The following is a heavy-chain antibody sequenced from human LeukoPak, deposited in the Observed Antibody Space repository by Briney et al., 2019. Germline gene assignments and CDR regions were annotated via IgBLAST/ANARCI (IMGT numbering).Heavy chain of an antibody. Sequence: SVKVSXKASGGTFSSYAISWVRQAPGQGLEWMGGIIPIFGTANYAQKFQGRVTITADESTSTAYMELSSLRSEDTAVYYCARSRNYDFWAGAFDIWGQGTMVTVSS. CDR1: GGTFSSYA. J-gene: IGHJ3*02. D-gene: IGHD3-3*01. CDR3: ARSRNYDFWAGAFDI. CDR2: IIPIFGTA. V-gene: IGHV1-69*01.